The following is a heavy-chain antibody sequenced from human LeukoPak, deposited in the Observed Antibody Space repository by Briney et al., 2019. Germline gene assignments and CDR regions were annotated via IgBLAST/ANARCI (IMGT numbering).Heavy chain of an antibody. V-gene: IGHV1-2*02. CDR3: ARADRKVLRYFDWSDY. Sequence: GASVKVSCKASGYTFTTYGLSWVRQAPGQGLEWMGWINPNSGGTNYAQKFQGRVTMTRDTSISTAYMELSRLRSDDTAVYYCARADRKVLRYFDWSDYWGQGTLATVSS. CDR1: GYTFTTYG. CDR2: INPNSGGT. J-gene: IGHJ4*02. D-gene: IGHD3-9*01.